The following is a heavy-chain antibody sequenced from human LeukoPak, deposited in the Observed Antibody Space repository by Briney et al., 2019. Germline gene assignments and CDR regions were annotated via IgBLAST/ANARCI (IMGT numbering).Heavy chain of an antibody. D-gene: IGHD4/OR15-4a*01. Sequence: ASVKVSCKASGYTFTSYGISWVRQAPGQGLEWMGWISAYNGNTNYAQKLQGRVTMTTDTSTSTAYMELRSLRSDDAAVYYCARAPWANADYYYYYMDVWGKGTTVTVSS. CDR2: ISAYNGNT. CDR1: GYTFTSYG. V-gene: IGHV1-18*01. J-gene: IGHJ6*03. CDR3: ARAPWANADYYYYYMDV.